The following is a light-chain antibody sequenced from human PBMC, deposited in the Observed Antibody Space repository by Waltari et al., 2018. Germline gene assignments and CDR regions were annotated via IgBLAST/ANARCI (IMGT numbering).Light chain of an antibody. Sequence: EIVLTQSPGTLSLSPGERATLSGRASQRVGRSLAWYQQKPGQAPRLLIYGASSRATGVPDRFSGSGSGTDFSLTISRLEPEDFAVYYCQHYVRLPVTFGQGTKVEIK. V-gene: IGKV3-20*01. CDR1: QRVGRS. J-gene: IGKJ1*01. CDR3: QHYVRLPVT. CDR2: GAS.